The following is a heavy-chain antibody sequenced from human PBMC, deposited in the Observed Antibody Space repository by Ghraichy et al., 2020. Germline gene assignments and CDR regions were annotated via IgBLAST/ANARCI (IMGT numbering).Heavy chain of an antibody. CDR2: FDPEDGET. CDR3: ATDLNKGVRGVKGPY. D-gene: IGHD3-10*01. CDR1: GYTLTELS. V-gene: IGHV1-24*01. Sequence: APVKVSCKVSGYTLTELSMHWVRQAPGKGLEWMGGFDPEDGETIYAQKFQGRVTMTEDTSTDTAYMELSSLRSEDTAVYYCATDLNKGVRGVKGPYWGQGTLVTVSS. J-gene: IGHJ4*02.